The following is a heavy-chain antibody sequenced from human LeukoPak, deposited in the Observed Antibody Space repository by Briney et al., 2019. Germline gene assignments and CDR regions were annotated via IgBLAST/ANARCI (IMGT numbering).Heavy chain of an antibody. D-gene: IGHD6-13*01. CDR2: IGSNSDYI. Sequence: PGVSLRLSCVASGFTFTSHSLNWLRQAPGKGLEWVASIGSNSDYILYAESVKGRFSISRDNARNSVYLQMNSLTAEDTALYYCARDWRNKYSNSWSRGEWYFDLWGRGTLVSVSS. V-gene: IGHV3-21*01. J-gene: IGHJ2*01. CDR1: GFTFTSHS. CDR3: ARDWRNKYSNSWSRGEWYFDL.